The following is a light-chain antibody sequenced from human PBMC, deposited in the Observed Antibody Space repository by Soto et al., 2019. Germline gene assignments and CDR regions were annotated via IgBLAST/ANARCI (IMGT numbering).Light chain of an antibody. CDR2: END. Sequence: QSVSTQPPSVSAAPGQKVTISCSGSNSNIGNNYVSWYQHLPGTAPKLLIYENDKRPSGIPDRFSGSKSGTSATLGITGLQTGDEADYYCGTWDSSLNLSGVFGGGTKLTVL. CDR1: NSNIGNNY. CDR3: GTWDSSLNLSGV. J-gene: IGLJ3*02. V-gene: IGLV1-51*02.